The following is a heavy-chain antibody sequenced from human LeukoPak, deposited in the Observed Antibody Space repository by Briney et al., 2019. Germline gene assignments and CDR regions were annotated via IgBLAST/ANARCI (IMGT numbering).Heavy chain of an antibody. D-gene: IGHD3-9*01. Sequence: PSETLSLTCTVSGGSISNYWWSWIRQPAGKGLEWIGRIYSSGSSNYNFALESRVTISVDKIKNQISLKLSSVTAADTAVYYCARDSADILTGFFEQWGQGTLVTVSS. CDR3: ARDSADILTGFFEQ. CDR2: IYSSGSS. J-gene: IGHJ4*02. V-gene: IGHV4-4*07. CDR1: GGSISNYW.